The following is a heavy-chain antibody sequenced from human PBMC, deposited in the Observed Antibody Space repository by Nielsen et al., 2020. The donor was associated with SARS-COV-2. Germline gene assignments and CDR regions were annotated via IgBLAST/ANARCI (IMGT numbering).Heavy chain of an antibody. CDR2: ISWNSGSI. V-gene: IGHV3-9*01. CDR1: GITLGSHW. Sequence: SLKISCVASGITLGSHWMHWVRQVPGKGLEWVSGISWNSGSIGYADSVKGRFTISRDNAKNSLYLQMNSLRAEDTAVYYCAKDQGTAMEGGDYWGQGTLVTVSS. J-gene: IGHJ4*02. D-gene: IGHD5-18*01. CDR3: AKDQGTAMEGGDY.